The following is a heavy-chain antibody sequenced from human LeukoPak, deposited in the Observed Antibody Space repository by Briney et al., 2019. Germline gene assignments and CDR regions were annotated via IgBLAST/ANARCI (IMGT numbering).Heavy chain of an antibody. CDR3: ARSLRGWYKDY. CDR2: MNPNSGNT. J-gene: IGHJ4*02. D-gene: IGHD6-19*01. CDR1: GYTFTNYD. V-gene: IGHV1-8*01. Sequence: GASVKVSCKASGYTFTNYDISWVRQATGQGLEWMGWMNPNSGNTAYAQKFQGRVSMTGDTSISTAYMELSSLRSEDTAVYYCARSLRGWYKDYWGQGTLVTVSS.